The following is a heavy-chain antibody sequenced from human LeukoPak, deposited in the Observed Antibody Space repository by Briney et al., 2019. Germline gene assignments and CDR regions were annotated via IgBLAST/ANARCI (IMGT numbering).Heavy chain of an antibody. Sequence: QSGGSLRLSCAASGFTFSSYDMHWVRQATGKGLEWVSAIGTAGDTYYPGSVKGRFTISRENAKNSLYLQMNSLRAGDTAVYYCARGSGYSSGWSAFDIWGQGTMVTVSP. CDR2: IGTAGDT. J-gene: IGHJ3*02. CDR3: ARGSGYSSGWSAFDI. CDR1: GFTFSSYD. D-gene: IGHD6-19*01. V-gene: IGHV3-13*01.